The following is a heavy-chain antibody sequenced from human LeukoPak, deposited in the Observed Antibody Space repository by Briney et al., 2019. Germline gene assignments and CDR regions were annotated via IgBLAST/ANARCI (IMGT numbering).Heavy chain of an antibody. CDR3: ARVTKYDY. CDR1: GYTFTSYY. D-gene: IGHD3-3*01. CDR2: INPSGGST. V-gene: IGHV1-46*01. Sequence: ASVKVSCKASGYTFTSYYIDWVRQAPGQGLEWMGVINPSGGSTRYAQKFQGRVTMTGDPSTRTVYMEPSSLTSDDTAVYYCARVTKYDYWGQGTPVTVSS. J-gene: IGHJ4*02.